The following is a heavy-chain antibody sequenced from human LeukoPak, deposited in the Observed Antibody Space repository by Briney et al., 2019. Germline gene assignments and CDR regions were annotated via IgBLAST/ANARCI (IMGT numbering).Heavy chain of an antibody. CDR2: IFHRGIT. J-gene: IGHJ3*02. V-gene: IGHV4-38-2*01. CDR1: GYSIRSDYY. Sequence: SEXLSLTCAVSGYSIRSDYYWGWGREPPGKGEGGIGPIFHRGITYYTPSLKSRLTILVHTSQHQFSLKLSSVTAADTAVYYCARHSQWGVIPWAFDIWGQGTMVTVSS. D-gene: IGHD3-16*02. CDR3: ARHSQWGVIPWAFDI.